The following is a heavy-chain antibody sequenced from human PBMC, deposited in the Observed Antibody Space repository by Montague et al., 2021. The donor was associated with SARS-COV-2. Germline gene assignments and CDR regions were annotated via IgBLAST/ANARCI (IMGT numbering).Heavy chain of an antibody. CDR2: INQSGRT. J-gene: IGHJ6*02. D-gene: IGHD3-10*01. Sequence: SETLSLTCAVYGGSFSGYYWSWIRQPPEEGLEWIGEINQSGRTNNNPSLKSRVIISVDTSKNQFSLKLSSVTAADTAVYYCARVRYYGSGTSLGMDVWGQGTTVTVSS. CDR1: GGSFSGYY. CDR3: ARVRYYGSGTSLGMDV. V-gene: IGHV4-34*01.